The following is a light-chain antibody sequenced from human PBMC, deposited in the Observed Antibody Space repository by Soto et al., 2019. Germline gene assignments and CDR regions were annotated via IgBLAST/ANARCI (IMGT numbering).Light chain of an antibody. CDR1: NIGSKS. J-gene: IGLJ2*01. V-gene: IGLV3-21*04. CDR3: QVWDSSSELVI. Sequence: SYELTQPPSVSVAPGQAASLPCGGNNIGSKSVHWYQQKSGQAPVLVIYYDADRPSGIPERFSGSKSENTATLTISRVEAGDEADYYCQVWDSSSELVIFGGGTKVTVL. CDR2: YDA.